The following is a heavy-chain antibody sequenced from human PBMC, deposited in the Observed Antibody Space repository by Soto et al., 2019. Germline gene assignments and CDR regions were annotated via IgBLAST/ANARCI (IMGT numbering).Heavy chain of an antibody. D-gene: IGHD4-17*01. V-gene: IGHV1-18*04. CDR1: GYTFTSYG. J-gene: IGHJ1*01. Sequence: QVQLVHSGPDLKRPGASMKVSCKASGYTFTSYGISWVRQAPGQGLEWMAWISPLKGRTQYSQKAPGRVTLSTDTSSNTAYIEMTTLRVDDTAVYYCAMDYGDRPEYFKHWGQGTLVTVS. CDR2: ISPLKGRT. CDR3: AMDYGDRPEYFKH.